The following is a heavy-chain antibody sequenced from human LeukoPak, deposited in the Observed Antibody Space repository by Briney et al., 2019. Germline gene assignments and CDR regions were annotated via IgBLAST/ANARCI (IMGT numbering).Heavy chain of an antibody. D-gene: IGHD3-22*01. CDR1: GGSINSSNYY. J-gene: IGHJ2*01. Sequence: SETLSLTCTVSGGSINSSNYYWGWIRQPPGKGLEGIGTMSYSGRANYNPSLKSRVTISADTSKNQFSLKLNSVTAADTAVYYCVRRAMSSGYDGWYFDLWGRGTLVTVSS. CDR3: VRRAMSSGYDGWYFDL. CDR2: MSYSGRA. V-gene: IGHV4-39*01.